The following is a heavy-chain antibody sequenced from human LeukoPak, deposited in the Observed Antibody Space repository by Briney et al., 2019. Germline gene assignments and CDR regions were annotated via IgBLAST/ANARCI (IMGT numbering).Heavy chain of an antibody. V-gene: IGHV3-23*01. CDR1: GFTFSSYA. CDR3: AKDHPVWGSYRYGEDKGIDY. D-gene: IGHD3-16*02. Sequence: GGSLRLSCAASGFTFSSYAMSWVRQAPGKGLEWVSAISGSGGSTYYADSVKGRFTISRDNSKNTLYLQMNSLRAEDTAVYYCAKDHPVWGSYRYGEDKGIDYWGQGTLVTVSS. CDR2: ISGSGGST. J-gene: IGHJ4*02.